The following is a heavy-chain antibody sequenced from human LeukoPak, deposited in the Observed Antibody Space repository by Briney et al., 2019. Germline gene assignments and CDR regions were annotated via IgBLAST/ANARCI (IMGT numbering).Heavy chain of an antibody. CDR3: ARDSDYGDFLDY. CDR1: GFTFSSYW. J-gene: IGHJ4*02. Sequence: GGSLRLSCAASGFTFSSYWMNWVRQAPGKGLEWVSSISSSSSYIYYADSVKGRFTISRDNAKNSLYLQMNSLRAEDTAVYYCARDSDYGDFLDYWGQGTLVTVSS. CDR2: ISSSSSYI. V-gene: IGHV3-21*01. D-gene: IGHD4-17*01.